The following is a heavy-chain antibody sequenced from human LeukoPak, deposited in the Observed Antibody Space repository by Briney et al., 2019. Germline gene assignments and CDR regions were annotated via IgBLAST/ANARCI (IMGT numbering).Heavy chain of an antibody. D-gene: IGHD1-26*01. CDR1: GGTFSSYA. CDR3: ARADGSLNY. V-gene: IGHV1-69*04. CDR2: IITILGIA. J-gene: IGHJ4*02. Sequence: SVKVSCKASGGTFSSYAISWVRQAPGQGLEWMGRIITILGIANYAQKFQGRVTITADKSTSTAYMELSSLRSEDTAVYYCARADGSLNYWGQGTLVTVSS.